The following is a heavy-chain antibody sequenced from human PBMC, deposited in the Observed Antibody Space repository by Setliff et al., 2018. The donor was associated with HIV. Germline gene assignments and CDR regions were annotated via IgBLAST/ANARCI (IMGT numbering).Heavy chain of an antibody. D-gene: IGHD3-16*01. Sequence: GGSLRLSCAVSGFTFSSHWMVWVRQAPGKGLEWVANINQDGSEKNYVDSVKGRFTISRDNAKNSLYLQMNSLGVEDTAIYFCVRGKRYAYTSGGLDVWGQGTTVTSP. V-gene: IGHV3-7*01. J-gene: IGHJ6*02. CDR2: INQDGSEK. CDR1: GFTFSSHW. CDR3: VRGKRYAYTSGGLDV.